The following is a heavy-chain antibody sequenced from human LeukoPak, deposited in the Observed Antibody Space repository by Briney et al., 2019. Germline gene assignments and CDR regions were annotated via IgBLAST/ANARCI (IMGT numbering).Heavy chain of an antibody. D-gene: IGHD5-18*01. CDR2: SHPEDGKP. CDR3: AAGGRSPQDFDNDTASRNPFGY. CDR1: GHTLTQLS. V-gene: IGHV1-24*01. J-gene: IGHJ4*02. Sequence: ASVKVSCKVSGHTLTQLSIHWVRQAPGKGLEWMGDSHPEDGKPRLGQNFQGRISMTEDTSIDTAYLALNSLTSYDTAVYFCAAGGRSPQDFDNDTASRNPFGYWGQGTLLTVSS.